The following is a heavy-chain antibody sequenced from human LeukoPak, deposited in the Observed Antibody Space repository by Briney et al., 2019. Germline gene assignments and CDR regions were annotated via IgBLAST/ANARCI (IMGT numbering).Heavy chain of an antibody. D-gene: IGHD1-1*01. CDR1: GYAFVTYG. Sequence: ASVEVSCKASGYAFVTYGISWMRQAPGQGLEWMGWSSAYTGNTNSAENLQGRVTMTTDTSTSTAYMELRSLRSDDTAVYYCARASSTGTTWFDPWGQGTLVTVSS. CDR3: ARASSTGTTWFDP. J-gene: IGHJ5*02. V-gene: IGHV1-18*01. CDR2: SSAYTGNT.